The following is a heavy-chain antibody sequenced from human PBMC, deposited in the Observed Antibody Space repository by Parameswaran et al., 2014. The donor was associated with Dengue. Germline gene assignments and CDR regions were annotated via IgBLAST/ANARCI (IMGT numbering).Heavy chain of an antibody. J-gene: IGHJ3*02. Sequence: RWIRQPPGKGLEWIGEISHSGSTNYNPSLKSRVTISIDTSKNQFSLKLSSVTAADTAVYYCARGVIDDGFYIWGQGTMVTVSS. V-gene: IGHV4-34*01. D-gene: IGHD2/OR15-2a*01. CDR3: ARGVIDDGFYI. CDR2: ISHSGST.